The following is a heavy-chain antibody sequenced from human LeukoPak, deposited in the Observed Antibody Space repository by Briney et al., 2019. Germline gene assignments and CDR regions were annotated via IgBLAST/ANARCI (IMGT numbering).Heavy chain of an antibody. J-gene: IGHJ6*02. CDR1: GFTFRGYA. CDR3: AKDGDSSGWFAYGMDV. V-gene: IGHV3-23*01. CDR2: LSNSGGTT. Sequence: GGSLRLSCAASGFTFRGYAMAWVRQAPGKGLEWVSALSNSGGTTYYADSVKGRLTISRDNSKNTLYLQMNSPRAEDTAVYYCAKDGDSSGWFAYGMDVWGQGTTVTVSS. D-gene: IGHD6-19*01.